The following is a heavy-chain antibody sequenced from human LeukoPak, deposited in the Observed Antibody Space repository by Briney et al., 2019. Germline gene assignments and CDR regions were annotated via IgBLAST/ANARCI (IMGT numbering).Heavy chain of an antibody. CDR1: GGTSSSYA. V-gene: IGHV1-69*04. CDR2: IIPILGIA. CDR3: AKDLAIVGLPH. J-gene: IGHJ4*02. Sequence: GASVKVSCKASGGTSSSYAISWVRQAPGQGLEWMGRIIPILGIANYAQKFQGRVTITADKSTSTAYMELSSLRSEDTAVYYCAKDLAIVGLPHWGQGTLVTVSS. D-gene: IGHD3-16*02.